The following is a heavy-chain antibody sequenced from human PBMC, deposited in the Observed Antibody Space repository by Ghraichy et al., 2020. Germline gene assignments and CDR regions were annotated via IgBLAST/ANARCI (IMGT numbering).Heavy chain of an antibody. J-gene: IGHJ3*02. CDR2: INHSGST. D-gene: IGHD3-22*01. Sequence: SQTLSLTCAVYGGSFSGYYWSWIRQPPGKGLEWIGEINHSGSTNSNPSLKSRVTLSVDTSKNPFSLKLSSVTAAETAVYYCARGQLDYYDSSGYYYVKGFYAFDIWGQGKMVTVSS. CDR1: GGSFSGYY. V-gene: IGHV4-34*01. CDR3: ARGQLDYYDSSGYYYVKGFYAFDI.